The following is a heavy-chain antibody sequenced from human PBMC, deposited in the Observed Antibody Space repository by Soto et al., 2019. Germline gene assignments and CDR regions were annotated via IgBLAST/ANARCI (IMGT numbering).Heavy chain of an antibody. Sequence: ASVKVSCKASGYTFTSYDINWVRQATGQGLEWMGWMNPNSGNTGYAQKFQGRVTMTRNTSISTAYMELSSLRSEDTAVYYCARGIRFSNWFDPWGQGTLVTVSS. D-gene: IGHD3-3*01. V-gene: IGHV1-8*01. CDR1: GYTFTSYD. CDR2: MNPNSGNT. CDR3: ARGIRFSNWFDP. J-gene: IGHJ5*02.